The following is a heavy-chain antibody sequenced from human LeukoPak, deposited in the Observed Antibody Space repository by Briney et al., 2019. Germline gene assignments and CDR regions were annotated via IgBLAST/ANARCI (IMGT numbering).Heavy chain of an antibody. CDR2: ISGSGGST. V-gene: IGHV3-23*01. CDR3: AKGSRSGGSCYFLFDY. J-gene: IGHJ4*02. CDR1: GFTFSSYA. D-gene: IGHD2-15*01. Sequence: GGSLRLSCAASGFTFSSYAMSWVRQAPGKGLEWVSAISGSGGSTYYADSVKGRFTISRDNSKNTLYLQMNSLRAEDTAVYYCAKGSRSGGSCYFLFDYWGQGTLVTVSS.